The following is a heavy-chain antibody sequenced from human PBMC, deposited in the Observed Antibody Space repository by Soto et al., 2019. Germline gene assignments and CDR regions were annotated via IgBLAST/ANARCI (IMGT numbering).Heavy chain of an antibody. CDR1: GGSFSGYY. V-gene: IGHV4-34*01. CDR3: ARRWGEGRVDY. Sequence: SETLSLTCAVYGGSFSGYYWSWIRQPPGKGLEWIGEINHSGSTNYNPSLKSRVTISVDTSKNQFSLKLSSVTAADTAVYYCARRWGEGRVDYWGQGTLVTSPQ. J-gene: IGHJ4*02. D-gene: IGHD3-10*01. CDR2: INHSGST.